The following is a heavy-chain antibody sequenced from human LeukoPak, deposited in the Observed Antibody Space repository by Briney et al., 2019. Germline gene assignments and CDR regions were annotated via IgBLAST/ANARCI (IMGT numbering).Heavy chain of an antibody. CDR2: IYYSGST. CDR1: GGSISSGGYY. V-gene: IGHV4-31*03. D-gene: IGHD3-3*01. Sequence: SETLSLTCTVSGGSISSGGYYWSWIRQHPGKGLEWIGYIYYSGSTYYNPSLKSRVTISVDTSKNQFSLKLSSVTAADTAVYYCATLRFLEWFPFDYWGQGTLVTVSS. CDR3: ATLRFLEWFPFDY. J-gene: IGHJ4*02.